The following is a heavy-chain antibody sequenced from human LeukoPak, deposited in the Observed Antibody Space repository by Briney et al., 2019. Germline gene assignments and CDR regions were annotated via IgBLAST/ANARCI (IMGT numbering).Heavy chain of an antibody. J-gene: IGHJ6*03. D-gene: IGHD6-19*01. CDR2: ISSDGSST. V-gene: IGHV3-74*01. CDR3: VRGVDGHSSGRRIYYYYMDV. CDR1: AFTFSTYK. Sequence: PGGSLRLSCAASAFTFSTYKMHWVRHAPGKGLVWVSRISSDGSSTIYADSVRGRFTISRDNAKNTVYLEMSGLRAEDTAVYYCVRGVDGHSSGRRIYYYYMDVWGKGTAVTVSS.